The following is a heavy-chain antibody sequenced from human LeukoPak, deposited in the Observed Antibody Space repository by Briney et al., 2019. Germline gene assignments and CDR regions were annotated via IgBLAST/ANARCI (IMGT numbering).Heavy chain of an antibody. J-gene: IGHJ4*02. CDR3: ATDFPLEVGADY. V-gene: IGHV1-24*01. D-gene: IGHD1-26*01. Sequence: ASVKVSCKVSGYTLTELSTHWVRQAPGKGLEWMGGFDPEDGETIYAQKFQGRVTMTEDTSTDTAYMELSSLRSEDTAVYYCATDFPLEVGADYWGQGTLVTVSS. CDR2: FDPEDGET. CDR1: GYTLTELS.